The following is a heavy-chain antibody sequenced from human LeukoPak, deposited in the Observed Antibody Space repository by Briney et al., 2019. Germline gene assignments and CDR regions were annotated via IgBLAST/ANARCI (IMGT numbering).Heavy chain of an antibody. CDR3: ARGRYCSADICSGGDAFDN. J-gene: IGHJ3*02. CDR2: IYTRGST. V-gene: IGHV4-4*07. CDR1: GGSINNYY. D-gene: IGHD2-15*01. Sequence: SETLSLTCTVSGGSINNYYWSWIRQPAGKGLEWIGRIYTRGSTNYNPSLKRRVTMSVDTSKNQFSLKLSSVTAADTDVYYCARGRYCSADICSGGDAFDNWGQGTMVSVSS.